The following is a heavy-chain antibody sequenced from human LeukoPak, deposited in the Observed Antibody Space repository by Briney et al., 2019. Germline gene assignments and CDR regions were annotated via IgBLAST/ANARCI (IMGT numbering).Heavy chain of an antibody. J-gene: IGHJ4*02. V-gene: IGHV4-34*01. Sequence: PSETLSLTCAVYGGSFSGYYWSWIRQPPGKGLEWIGEINHSGSTNYNPSLKGRVTISVDTSKNQFSLKLSSVTAADTAVYYCARINLPYSSSWYEGDYWGQGTLVTVSS. CDR1: GGSFSGYY. CDR3: ARINLPYSSSWYEGDY. D-gene: IGHD6-13*01. CDR2: INHSGST.